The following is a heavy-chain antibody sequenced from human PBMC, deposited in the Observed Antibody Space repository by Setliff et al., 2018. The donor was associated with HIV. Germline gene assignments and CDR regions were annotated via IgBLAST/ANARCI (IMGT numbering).Heavy chain of an antibody. Sequence: SETLSLTCTVSGGSISSSSSFWGWIRQPPGKGLEWIGSIYYSGSTYYNPSLQSRVTISVDTSKNQFSLNLNSVTAADTAVYYCARQGSLCPDCYLDSWGQGTPVTVSS. D-gene: IGHD2-21*01. CDR3: ARQGSLCPDCYLDS. J-gene: IGHJ4*02. CDR2: IYYSGST. V-gene: IGHV4-39*01. CDR1: GGSISSSSSF.